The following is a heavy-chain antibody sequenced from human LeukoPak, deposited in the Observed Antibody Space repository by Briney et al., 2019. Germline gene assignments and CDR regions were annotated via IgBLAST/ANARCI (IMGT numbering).Heavy chain of an antibody. J-gene: IGHJ4*02. Sequence: ASVKVSCKAAGYTFTGYYMHWVRQPPEQGLEWMGWINPNSGGTNYAQKFQGRVTMTRDTSISTAYMELSRLRSDDTAVYYCARARVTTMGYWGQGTLVTVSS. CDR2: INPNSGGT. CDR3: ARARVTTMGY. CDR1: GYTFTGYY. V-gene: IGHV1-2*02. D-gene: IGHD4-23*01.